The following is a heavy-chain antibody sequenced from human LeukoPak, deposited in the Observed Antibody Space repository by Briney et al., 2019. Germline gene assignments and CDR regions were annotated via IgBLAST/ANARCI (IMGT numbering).Heavy chain of an antibody. CDR1: GGTFSSYA. D-gene: IGHD6-19*01. Sequence: ASVKVSCKASGGTFSSYAISWVRQAPGQGLEWMGIINPSGGSTSYAQKFQGRVTMTRDTSTSTVYMELSSLRSEDTAVYYCARDWLSLDAFDIWGQGTMVTVSS. CDR3: ARDWLSLDAFDI. V-gene: IGHV1-46*01. CDR2: INPSGGST. J-gene: IGHJ3*02.